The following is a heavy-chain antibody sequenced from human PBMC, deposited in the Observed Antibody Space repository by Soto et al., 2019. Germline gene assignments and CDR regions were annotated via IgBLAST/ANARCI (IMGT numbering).Heavy chain of an antibody. D-gene: IGHD3-3*01. CDR2: IYYSVST. V-gene: IGHV4-59*08. Sequence: SETLSLTCTVSGGSISTYYWSWIRQPPGKGLEWIWYIYYSVSTNYNPSLKSRVTISVDTSKNQFSLKLSSVTAADTAVYYCARGGWRHIDYWGQGTLVTVSS. CDR3: ARGGWRHIDY. J-gene: IGHJ4*02. CDR1: GGSISTYY.